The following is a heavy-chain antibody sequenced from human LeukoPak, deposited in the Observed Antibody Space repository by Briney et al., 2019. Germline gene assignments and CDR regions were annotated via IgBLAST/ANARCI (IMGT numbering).Heavy chain of an antibody. Sequence: GGSLRLSCAASGFTFSIYAMSWVRQAPGKGLEWVSAISGSGGTAYYADSVKGRFIISRDNSNNTLYLQMNSLRADDTAVYYCARDGNYFDTTPNWFDTWGQGTLVTVSS. CDR1: GFTFSIYA. CDR3: ARDGNYFDTTPNWFDT. D-gene: IGHD3-22*01. V-gene: IGHV3-23*01. CDR2: ISGSGGTA. J-gene: IGHJ5*02.